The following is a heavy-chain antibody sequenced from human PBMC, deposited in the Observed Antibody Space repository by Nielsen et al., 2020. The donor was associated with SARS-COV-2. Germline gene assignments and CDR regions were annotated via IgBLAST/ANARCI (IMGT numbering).Heavy chain of an antibody. V-gene: IGHV1-24*01. CDR3: ARVESIWGLYYYGMDV. D-gene: IGHD3-16*01. J-gene: IGHJ6*02. CDR2: FDPEDGET. CDR1: GYTLTELS. Sequence: ASVKDSCKVSGYTLTELSMHWVRQAPGKGLEWMGGFDPEDGETIYAQKFQGRVTMTEDTSTDTAYMELSSLRSEDTAVYYCARVESIWGLYYYGMDVWGQGTTVTVSS.